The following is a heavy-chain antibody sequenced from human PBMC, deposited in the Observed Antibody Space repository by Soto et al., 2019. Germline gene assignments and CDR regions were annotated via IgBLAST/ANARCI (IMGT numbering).Heavy chain of an antibody. V-gene: IGHV4-59*11. CDR2: IYYNGNT. CDR3: TRANSYSEY. J-gene: IGHJ4*02. CDR1: GGSISNHY. Sequence: QVQLQESGPGLVKPSETLSLTCSVSGGSISNHYWSWIRQPPGKGLEGIGYIYYNGNTNYNPSLKSRITMSVATFRNKISLNLTTVTAADTAVYYCTRANSYSEYWGQGTLVTVSS. D-gene: IGHD7-27*01.